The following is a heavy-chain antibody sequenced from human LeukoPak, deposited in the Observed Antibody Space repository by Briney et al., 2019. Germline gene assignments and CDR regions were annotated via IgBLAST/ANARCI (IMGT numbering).Heavy chain of an antibody. Sequence: ASVKVSCKASGYTFTSYDINWVRQATGQGLEWMGWMNPNSGNTGYAQKFQGRVTMTRNTSISTAYMELSSLRSEDTAVYYCARAWQEDSNSPFYYYYYMDVWGKGTTVTVSS. CDR2: MNPNSGNT. D-gene: IGHD6-13*01. CDR3: ARAWQEDSNSPFYYYYYMDV. J-gene: IGHJ6*03. V-gene: IGHV1-8*01. CDR1: GYTFTSYD.